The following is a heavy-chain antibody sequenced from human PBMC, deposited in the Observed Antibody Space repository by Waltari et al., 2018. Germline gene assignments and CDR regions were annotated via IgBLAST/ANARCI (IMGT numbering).Heavy chain of an antibody. V-gene: IGHV4-39*01. Sequence: QVQLQESGPGLAKPSETLSLTCTVSGVSITSSDYYWGWVRQPPGKALEWVGTIYYDDRTSYKPSLRSRVTISLDTSKNEFSLTLSSVTAADTALFFCARQSHSFYYHTNGYFWHGFDVWGPGAMVTVSS. D-gene: IGHD3-22*01. CDR1: GVSITSSDYY. CDR2: IYYDDRT. CDR3: ARQSHSFYYHTNGYFWHGFDV. J-gene: IGHJ3*01.